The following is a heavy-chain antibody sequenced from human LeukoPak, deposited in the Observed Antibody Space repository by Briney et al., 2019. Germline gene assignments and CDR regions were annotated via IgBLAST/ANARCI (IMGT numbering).Heavy chain of an antibody. CDR3: AKASADWYFDL. D-gene: IGHD2-2*01. CDR2: ICWNSGTV. Sequence: GRSLRLSCAASGFNFNDYAMHWARQAPGKGLELVSGICWNSGTVAYADPVKGRFTISRDNSKKSLYLQMNSLRAEDMALYYCAKASADWYFDLWGRGTLVTVSS. J-gene: IGHJ2*01. CDR1: GFNFNDYA. V-gene: IGHV3-9*03.